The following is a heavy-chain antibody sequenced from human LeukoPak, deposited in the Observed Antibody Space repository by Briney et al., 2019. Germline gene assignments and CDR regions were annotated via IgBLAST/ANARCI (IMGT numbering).Heavy chain of an antibody. V-gene: IGHV4-59*01. CDR1: GGSISSYY. D-gene: IGHD6-19*01. CDR2: IYYSGST. J-gene: IGHJ4*02. Sequence: SETLSLTCTVSGGSISSYYWSWIRQPPGKGLEWIGYIYYSGSTNYSHSLKSRVTISVDTSKNQFSLKLSSVSAADTAVYYCARGSGWYFHWGQGTLVTVSS. CDR3: ARGSGWYFH.